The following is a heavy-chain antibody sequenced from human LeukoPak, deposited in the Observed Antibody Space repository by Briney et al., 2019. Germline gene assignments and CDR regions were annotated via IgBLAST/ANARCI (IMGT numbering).Heavy chain of an antibody. D-gene: IGHD3-22*01. CDR3: ARDLSYYDSSGALYYFDY. CDR2: IYHSGST. Sequence: SETLSLTCTVSGYSISSGYYWGWIRQPPGKGLEWIGSIYHSGSTYYNPSLKSRVTISVDTSKNQFSLKLSSVTAADTAVYYCARDLSYYDSSGALYYFDYWGQGTLVTVSS. J-gene: IGHJ4*02. V-gene: IGHV4-38-2*02. CDR1: GYSISSGYY.